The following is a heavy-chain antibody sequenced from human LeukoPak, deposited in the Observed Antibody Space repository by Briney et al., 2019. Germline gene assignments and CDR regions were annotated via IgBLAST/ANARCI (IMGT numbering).Heavy chain of an antibody. V-gene: IGHV4-39*01. Sequence: KPSETLSLTCTVSGGSISSSSYYWGWIRQPPGKGLEWIGSIYYSGSTYYNPSLKSRVTISVDTSKNQFSLKLSSVTAADTAVYYCARGRITNYDYWGQGTQVTVSS. CDR1: GGSISSSSYY. J-gene: IGHJ4*02. CDR3: ARGRITNYDY. D-gene: IGHD1-20*01. CDR2: IYYSGST.